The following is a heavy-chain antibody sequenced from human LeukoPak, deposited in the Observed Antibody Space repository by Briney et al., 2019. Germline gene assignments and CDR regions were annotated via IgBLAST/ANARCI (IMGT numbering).Heavy chain of an antibody. D-gene: IGHD5-24*01. J-gene: IGHJ4*02. CDR2: ISDSGDST. CDR3: ARELSPVETYYFDY. CDR1: GFAFSSQA. Sequence: PGGSLRLSCAASGFAFSSQAMGWVRQAPGKGLEWVSVISDSGDSTYYADSVKGRFTISRDNSKNTLYLQMNSLRVEDTAVYYCARELSPVETYYFDYWGQGTLVTVSS. V-gene: IGHV3-23*01.